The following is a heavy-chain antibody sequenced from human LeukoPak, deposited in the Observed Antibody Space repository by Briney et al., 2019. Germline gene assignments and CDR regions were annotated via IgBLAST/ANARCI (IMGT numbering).Heavy chain of an antibody. CDR1: GFTFSSYG. D-gene: IGHD6-13*01. Sequence: PGGSLRLSCAASGFTFSSYGMHWVRQAPGKGLEWVSFIRYDGSNKYYADSVKGRFTISRDNSKNTLYLQMNSLRAEDTAVYYCAKGDYSSSCPYVDYWGQGTLVTVSS. J-gene: IGHJ4*02. V-gene: IGHV3-30*02. CDR3: AKGDYSSSCPYVDY. CDR2: IRYDGSNK.